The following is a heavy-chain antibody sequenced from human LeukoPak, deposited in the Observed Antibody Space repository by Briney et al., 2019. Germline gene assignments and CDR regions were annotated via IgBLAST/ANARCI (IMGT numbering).Heavy chain of an antibody. CDR1: GYTFTGNY. J-gene: IGHJ4*02. V-gene: IGHV1-2*06. CDR2: INPNSGGT. CDR3: ARDQDYYDSSGGVDY. D-gene: IGHD3-22*01. Sequence: GASVKVSCKASGYTFTGNYMHWVRQAPGQGLEWMGRINPNSGGTNYAQKFQGRVTMTRDTSISTDYMELSRLRSDDTAVCYCARDQDYYDSSGGVDYWGQGTLVTVSS.